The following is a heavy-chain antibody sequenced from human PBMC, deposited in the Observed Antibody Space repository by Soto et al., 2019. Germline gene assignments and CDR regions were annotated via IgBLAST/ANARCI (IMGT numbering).Heavy chain of an antibody. CDR3: ARDRWVYYDSSGYSYYFDY. CDR2: IWYDGSNK. D-gene: IGHD3-22*01. J-gene: IGHJ4*02. Sequence: PGGSLRLSCAASGFTFSSYGMHWVRQAPGKGLEWVAVIWYDGSNKYYADSVKGRFTISRDNSKNTLYLQMNSLRAEDTAVYYCARDRWVYYDSSGYSYYFDYWGQGTLVTVSS. CDR1: GFTFSSYG. V-gene: IGHV3-33*01.